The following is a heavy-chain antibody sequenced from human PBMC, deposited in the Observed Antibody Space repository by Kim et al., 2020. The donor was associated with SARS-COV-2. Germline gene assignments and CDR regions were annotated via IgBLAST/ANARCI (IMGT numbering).Heavy chain of an antibody. V-gene: IGHV3-9*01. J-gene: IGHJ6*02. D-gene: IGHD5-18*01. Sequence: GGSLRLSFAASGFTFDSYTMYWVRQAPGKGLEWVSGVNWNSGRIDYADSVRGRFTISRDNAKNSLYLQMNSLRAEDTALYYCARGRYRLVGIDVWGQGTTVTVSS. CDR2: VNWNSGRI. CDR1: GFTFDSYT. CDR3: ARGRYRLVGIDV.